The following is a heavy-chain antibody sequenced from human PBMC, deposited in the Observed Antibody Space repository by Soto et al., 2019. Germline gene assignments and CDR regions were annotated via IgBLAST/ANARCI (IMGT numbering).Heavy chain of an antibody. Sequence: QVQLQESGPGLVKPSETLSLTCTVSGGSISSYYWSWIRQPAGKGLEWIGRIYTSGSTNYNPYLKSRVTMSVDTSKNQFSLKLSSVTAADTAVYYCAREMRTPLVRGVIMGEFDYWGQGTLVTVSS. CDR3: AREMRTPLVRGVIMGEFDY. CDR2: IYTSGST. D-gene: IGHD3-10*01. J-gene: IGHJ4*02. CDR1: GGSISSYY. V-gene: IGHV4-4*07.